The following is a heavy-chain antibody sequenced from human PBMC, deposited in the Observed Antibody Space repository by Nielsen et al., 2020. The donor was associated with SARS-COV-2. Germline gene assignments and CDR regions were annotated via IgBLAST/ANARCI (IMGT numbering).Heavy chain of an antibody. CDR2: IWYDGSNK. Sequence: GESLKISCAASGFTFSSYGMHWVRQAPGKGLEWVAVIWYDGSNKYYADSVKGRFTISRDNSKNTLYLQMNSLKTEDTAVYYCTRHHYYYYYYGMDVWGQGTTVTVSS. J-gene: IGHJ6*02. CDR1: GFTFSSYG. V-gene: IGHV3-33*01. CDR3: TRHHYYYYYYGMDV.